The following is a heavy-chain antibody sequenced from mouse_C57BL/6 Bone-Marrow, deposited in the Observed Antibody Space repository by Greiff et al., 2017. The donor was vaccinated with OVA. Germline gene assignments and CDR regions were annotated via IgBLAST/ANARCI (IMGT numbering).Heavy chain of an antibody. V-gene: IGHV1-76*01. CDR2: IYPGSGNT. CDR1: GYTFTDYY. J-gene: IGHJ3*01. CDR3: ARGSWDPSWFAY. D-gene: IGHD4-1*01. Sequence: VKLQESGAELVRPGASVKLSCKASGYTFTDYYINWVKQRPGQGLEWIARIYPGSGNTYYNEKFKGKATLTAEKSSSTAYMQLSSLTSEDSAVYFCARGSWDPSWFAYWGQGTLVTVSA.